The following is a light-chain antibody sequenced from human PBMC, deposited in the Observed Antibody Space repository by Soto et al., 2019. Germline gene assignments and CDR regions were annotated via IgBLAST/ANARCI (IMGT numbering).Light chain of an antibody. Sequence: EIVLTQSPGTLSLSPGERATRSCTASQTVTTNLAWYQHKPGQAPRLLIYDTSTRATGVPTRFSGSRSGAEFTLTINSLQSEDFAVYYCQPYNNWPLTFGGGTKVDIK. CDR3: QPYNNWPLT. J-gene: IGKJ4*01. V-gene: IGKV3-15*01. CDR1: QTVTTN. CDR2: DTS.